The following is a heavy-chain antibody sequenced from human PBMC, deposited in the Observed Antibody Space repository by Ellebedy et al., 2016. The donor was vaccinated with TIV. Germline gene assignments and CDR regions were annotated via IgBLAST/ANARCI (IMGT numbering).Heavy chain of an antibody. CDR1: GFTFTSSA. J-gene: IGHJ3*02. CDR2: IVVGSGNT. Sequence: AASVKVSCKASGFTFTSSAMQWVRQARGQRLEWIGWIVVGSGNTNYAQKFQERVTITRDMSTSTVYMELSSLRSEDTAVYYCAADMGASGPDAFDIWGQGTMVTVSS. V-gene: IGHV1-58*02. D-gene: IGHD1-26*01. CDR3: AADMGASGPDAFDI.